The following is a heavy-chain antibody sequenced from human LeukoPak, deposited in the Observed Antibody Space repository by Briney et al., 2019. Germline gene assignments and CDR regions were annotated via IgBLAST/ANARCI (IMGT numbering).Heavy chain of an antibody. CDR2: IDWDDDK. V-gene: IGHV2-70*04. D-gene: IGHD3-10*01. J-gene: IGHJ6*04. CDR1: GFSLSTSGMR. CDR3: ARSYYYGSGSYVYYGMDV. Sequence: SGPALVKPTPTLTLTCTFSGFSLSTSGMRVRWIRQPPGKALEWLALIDWDDDKFYSTSLKTRLTISKDTSKNQVVLTMTNMDPVDTATYYCARSYYYGSGSYVYYGMDVWGKGTTVTVSS.